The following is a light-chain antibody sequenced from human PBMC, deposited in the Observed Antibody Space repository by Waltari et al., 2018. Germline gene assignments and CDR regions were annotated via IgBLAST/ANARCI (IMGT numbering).Light chain of an antibody. CDR2: EVS. Sequence: DIVITQTPRSLSVTPGQPASIFCNSSQSLMHSDGTTYLYWYLQKQGQSPQLLIYEVSSRFSGVPDGFSGSGSGTDFTLKISRVEAEDVGVSYCMKGIHLPRTFGQGTKVEIK. J-gene: IGKJ1*01. CDR3: MKGIHLPRT. V-gene: IGKV2-29*03. CDR1: QSLMHSDGTTY.